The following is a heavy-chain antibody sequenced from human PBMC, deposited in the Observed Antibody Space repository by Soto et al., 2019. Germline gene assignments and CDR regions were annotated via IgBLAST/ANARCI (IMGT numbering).Heavy chain of an antibody. V-gene: IGHV1-8*01. Sequence: GASVKVSCKASGYTFTSYDINCVRQATGQGPEWMGWMNPNSGNTGYAQKFQGRVTMTRNTSISTAYMELSSLRSEDTAVYYCARGDTGDILTGYYSPIPEYWGQGTLVTVSS. CDR2: MNPNSGNT. J-gene: IGHJ4*02. CDR1: GYTFTSYD. D-gene: IGHD3-9*01. CDR3: ARGDTGDILTGYYSPIPEY.